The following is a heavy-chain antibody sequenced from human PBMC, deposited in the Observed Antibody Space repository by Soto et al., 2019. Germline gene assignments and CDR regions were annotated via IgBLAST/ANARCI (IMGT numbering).Heavy chain of an antibody. CDR3: ARGYDFWSGSYYMDV. D-gene: IGHD3-3*01. CDR1: GYTFTSYY. V-gene: IGHV1-46*03. CDR2: INPSGGST. Sequence: QVQLVQSGAEVKKPGASVKVSCKASGYTFTSYYMHWVRQAPGQGLEWMGIINPSGGSTGYAQKFQGRGTMTRDTSTSTVYMELSSLRSEDTAVYYCARGYDFWSGSYYMDVWGKGTTVTVSS. J-gene: IGHJ6*03.